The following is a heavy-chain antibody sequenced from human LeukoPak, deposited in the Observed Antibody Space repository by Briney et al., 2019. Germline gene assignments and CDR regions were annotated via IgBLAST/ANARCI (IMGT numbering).Heavy chain of an antibody. V-gene: IGHV4-30-2*01. D-gene: IGHD2-2*01. CDR2: IYHSGST. J-gene: IGHJ4*02. CDR3: SRDPSLIADPAGDF. Sequence: SQTLFLTCTVSGGSISSGGYYWSWIRQPPGKGLEWIGYIYHSGSTYYNPSLKSRVTISVDRSKNQFSLKLSSVTAADTAVYYCSRDPSLIADPAGDFWGQGTLVTVSS. CDR1: GGSISSGGYY.